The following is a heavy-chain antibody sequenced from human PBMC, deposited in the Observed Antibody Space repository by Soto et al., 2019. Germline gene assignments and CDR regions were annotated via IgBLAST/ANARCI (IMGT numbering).Heavy chain of an antibody. CDR1: GFTFSSYS. CDR2: ISSSRSTI. Sequence: PGGSLRLSCAASGFTFSSYSMNWVRQAPGKGLEWVSYISSSRSTIYYADSVKGRFTISRDNAKNSLYLQMNSLRAEDTAVYYCARAQLYYYGSGSYLPTPEHLYYYYYMDVWGKGTTVTVSS. CDR3: ARAQLYYYGSGSYLPTPEHLYYYYYMDV. V-gene: IGHV3-48*01. D-gene: IGHD3-10*01. J-gene: IGHJ6*03.